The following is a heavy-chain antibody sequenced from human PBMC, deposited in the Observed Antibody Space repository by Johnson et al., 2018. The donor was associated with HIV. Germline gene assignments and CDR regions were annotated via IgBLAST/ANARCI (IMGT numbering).Heavy chain of an antibody. D-gene: IGHD3-10*01. J-gene: IGHJ3*02. CDR1: GFTFDDYG. CDR2: ITWNGGNT. V-gene: IGHV3-20*04. CDR3: AMCYYGSGADAFDI. Sequence: VQLVESGGGVVRPGGSLRLSCAASGFTFDDYGMSWVRQAPGKGLEWVSGITWNGGNTGYAYSVKGRFTISRDNAKNSLYLQMNSLRAEDTALYYCAMCYYGSGADAFDIWGQGTMLTVSS.